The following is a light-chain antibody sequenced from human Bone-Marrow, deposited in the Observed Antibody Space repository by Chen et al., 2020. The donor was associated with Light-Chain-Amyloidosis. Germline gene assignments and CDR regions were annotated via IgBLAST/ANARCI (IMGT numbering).Light chain of an antibody. V-gene: IGLV4-69*02. CDR3: QTWGSGSNWV. CDR2: LTSDGSH. CDR1: SAHSTYA. Sequence: QPVLTQSPSASASLGASVKLTCTLSSAHSTYAVAWHQQQPERGPRFLMKLTSDGSHSKGAGIPDRFSGSSSGAERYLTVSGLQSEDEGDYYCQTWGSGSNWVFGGGTKLTVL. J-gene: IGLJ3*02.